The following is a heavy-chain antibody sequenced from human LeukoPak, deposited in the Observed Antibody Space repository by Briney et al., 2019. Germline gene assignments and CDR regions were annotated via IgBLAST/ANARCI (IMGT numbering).Heavy chain of an antibody. D-gene: IGHD3-22*01. J-gene: IGHJ4*02. Sequence: GESLKISCKGSGYSFTSYWIGWVRQMPGKGLEWMGIIYPGDSDTRYSPSFQGKVTISADKSISTAYLQWSSLKASDTAMYYCARYSLYDSSGYPPYYFDYWGQGTLVTVSS. CDR1: GYSFTSYW. CDR2: IYPGDSDT. V-gene: IGHV5-51*01. CDR3: ARYSLYDSSGYPPYYFDY.